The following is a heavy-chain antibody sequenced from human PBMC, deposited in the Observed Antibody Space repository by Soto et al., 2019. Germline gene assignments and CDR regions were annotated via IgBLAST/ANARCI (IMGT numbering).Heavy chain of an antibody. V-gene: IGHV5-51*01. D-gene: IGHD3-10*01. CDR1: GYSFASYW. Sequence: GASLKISCKGSGYSFASYWIVWVRQMPGKGLEWMGIIYPSDSNTKYNPALQGQVTISADKSTSTAYLQWSSLKASDTAMYYCARRPIRGGGYGMDVWGQGTTVTV. CDR3: ARRPIRGGGYGMDV. CDR2: IYPSDSNT. J-gene: IGHJ6*02.